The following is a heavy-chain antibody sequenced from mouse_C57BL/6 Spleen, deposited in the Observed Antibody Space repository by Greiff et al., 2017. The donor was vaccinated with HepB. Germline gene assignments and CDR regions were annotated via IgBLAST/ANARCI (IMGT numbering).Heavy chain of an antibody. CDR2: IYPGDGDT. Sequence: QVQLKESGAELVKPGASVKISCKASGYAFSSYWMNWVKQRPGKGLEWIGQIYPGDGDTNYNGKFKGKATLTADKSSSTAYMQLSSLTSEDSAVYFCARPYYGNRLYAMDYWGQGTSVTVSS. CDR1: GYAFSSYW. V-gene: IGHV1-80*01. D-gene: IGHD2-1*01. CDR3: ARPYYGNRLYAMDY. J-gene: IGHJ4*01.